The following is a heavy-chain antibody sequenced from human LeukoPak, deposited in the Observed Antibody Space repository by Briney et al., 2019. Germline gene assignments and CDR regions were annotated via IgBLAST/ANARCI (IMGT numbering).Heavy chain of an antibody. D-gene: IGHD2/OR15-2a*01. V-gene: IGHV3-9*03. J-gene: IGHJ3*02. CDR1: GFTFDDYA. CDR3: AKDRGSGPYFDAFDI. CDR2: ISWNSGSI. Sequence: GGPLRLSCAASGFTFDDYAMHWVRQAPGKGLEWVSGISWNSGSIGYADSVKGRFTISRDNAKNSLYLQMNSLRAEDMALYYCAKDRGSGPYFDAFDIWGQGTMVTVSS.